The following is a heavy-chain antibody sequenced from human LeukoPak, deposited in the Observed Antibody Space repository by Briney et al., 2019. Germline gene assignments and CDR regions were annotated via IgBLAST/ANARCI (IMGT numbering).Heavy chain of an antibody. D-gene: IGHD2-15*01. CDR3: TRDRGTYNWFDP. J-gene: IGHJ5*02. CDR2: IDKKDNLYAT. Sequence: GGSLRLSSAASGFTFSGSAVHWVRQSSGKGLEWVGHIDKKDNLYATAYAESVKGRFTISRDDSKDTAFLHMDSLKTEDTALYYCTRDRGTYNWFDPWGQGTLVTVSS. V-gene: IGHV3-73*01. CDR1: GFTFSGSA.